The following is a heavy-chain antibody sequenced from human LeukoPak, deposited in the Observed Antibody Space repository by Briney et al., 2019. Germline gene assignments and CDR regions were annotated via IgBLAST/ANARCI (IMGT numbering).Heavy chain of an antibody. D-gene: IGHD3-22*01. V-gene: IGHV3-73*01. CDR3: SSLFYDSSGYYSR. J-gene: IGHJ4*02. CDR2: IRSKAYSYAK. CDR1: GFTFSGSA. Sequence: AGSLRLSCAASGFTFSGSALLRVRQAYGKGLEWVGRIRSKAYSYAKAYAAWVKGRFTISRDDSKNTSYLKMNSLKTEDTAVYYCSSLFYDSSGYYSRWGQGTLVTVSS.